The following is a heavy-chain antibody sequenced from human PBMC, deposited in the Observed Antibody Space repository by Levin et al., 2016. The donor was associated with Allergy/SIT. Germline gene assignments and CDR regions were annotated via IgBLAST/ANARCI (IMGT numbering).Heavy chain of an antibody. J-gene: IGHJ4*02. Sequence: GGSLRLSCAASGFTVSSNYMSWVRQAPGKGLEWVSVIYSGGSTYYADSVKGRFTVSRHNSKNTVYLQMNSLRAEDTAVYYCARAGNYGDPPFGYWGQGTLVTVSS. V-gene: IGHV3-53*04. CDR3: ARAGNYGDPPFGY. CDR2: IYSGGST. CDR1: GFTVSSNY. D-gene: IGHD4-17*01.